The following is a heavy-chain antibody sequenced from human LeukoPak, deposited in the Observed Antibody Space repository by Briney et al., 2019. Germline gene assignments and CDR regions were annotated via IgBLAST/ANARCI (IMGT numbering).Heavy chain of an antibody. CDR3: ATWGIAVSGTFDY. D-gene: IGHD6-19*01. V-gene: IGHV4-59*08. J-gene: IGHJ4*02. CDR2: IYYSGST. CDR1: GGSINNYY. Sequence: SETLSLTCTVSGGSINNYYWSWIRQPPGKGLEWIGYIYYSGSTNNNPSFKSRVAISVDTSKNQFSLKLSSVTAADTAVYYCATWGIAVSGTFDYWGQGTPVTVST.